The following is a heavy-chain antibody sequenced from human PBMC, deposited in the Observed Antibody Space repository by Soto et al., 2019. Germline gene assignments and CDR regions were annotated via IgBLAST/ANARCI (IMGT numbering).Heavy chain of an antibody. J-gene: IGHJ4*02. Sequence: PGGSLRLSCAASGFTFSSYSMNWVRQAPGKGLEWVSYISSSSSTIYYADSVKGRFTISRDNAKNSLYLQMNSLRDEDTAVYYCARGFVDYYDSSGYYPTPDYWGQGTLVTVSS. V-gene: IGHV3-48*02. D-gene: IGHD3-22*01. CDR3: ARGFVDYYDSSGYYPTPDY. CDR2: ISSSSSTI. CDR1: GFTFSSYS.